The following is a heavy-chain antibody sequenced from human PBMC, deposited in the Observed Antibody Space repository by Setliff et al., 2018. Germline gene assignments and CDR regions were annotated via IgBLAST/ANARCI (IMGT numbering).Heavy chain of an antibody. CDR2: IKHSGNT. V-gene: IGHV4-39*07. Sequence: SETLSLTCTVPGDSISSISYYWGWIRQPPGKGLEWIGSIKHSGNTYYNPSLKSRVTISVDTSNNQFSLKLTSVTAADTAVYYCARDGGDGYGVDAYAGGGFDIWGQGTRVTVSS. J-gene: IGHJ3*02. D-gene: IGHD4-17*01. CDR3: ARDGGDGYGVDAYAGGGFDI. CDR1: GDSISSISYY.